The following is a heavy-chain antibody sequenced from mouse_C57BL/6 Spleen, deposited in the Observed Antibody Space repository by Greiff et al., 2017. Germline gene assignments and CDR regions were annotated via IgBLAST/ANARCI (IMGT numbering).Heavy chain of an antibody. V-gene: IGHV1-18*01. Sequence: VQLKQSGPELVKPGASVKIPCKASGYTFTDYIMDWVKQSHGKSLEWIGDINPNNGGTIYNQKFKGKATLTVDKSSSTAYMDLRSLTSEDTAVYECASSLITTRADWGQGTMVTVSA. D-gene: IGHD1-1*01. CDR2: INPNNGGT. J-gene: IGHJ3*01. CDR3: ASSLITTRAD. CDR1: GYTFTDYI.